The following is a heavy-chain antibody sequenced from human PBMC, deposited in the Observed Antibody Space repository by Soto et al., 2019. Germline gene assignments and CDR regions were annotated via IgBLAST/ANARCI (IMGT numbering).Heavy chain of an antibody. D-gene: IGHD6-13*01. V-gene: IGHV3-30*03. J-gene: IGHJ6*02. CDR3: ARTSSNWSDFHYYSLDV. Sequence: QVQLVESGGGVVQPGRSLRLSCAASGFTFNSYGMHWVRQGPGNGLEWVAFISYDSTKTYYADSVKGRFTISRDNSNSALYVQLNSLTGEDAAVYYCARTSSNWSDFHYYSLDVWGQGTTVTVSS. CDR1: GFTFNSYG. CDR2: ISYDSTKT.